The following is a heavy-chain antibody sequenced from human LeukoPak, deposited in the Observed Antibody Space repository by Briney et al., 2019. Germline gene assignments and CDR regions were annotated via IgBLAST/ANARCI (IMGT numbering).Heavy chain of an antibody. J-gene: IGHJ3*02. CDR2: IYSDDDT. D-gene: IGHD3-22*01. V-gene: IGHV3-66*02. CDR1: GFTVSSNY. CDR3: AREGYYDISGTSRAFDI. Sequence: PGGSLRLSCAASGFTVSSNYMSWVRQAPGKGLEWVSLIYSDDDTYYADSVKGRFTISRDNSKNTLYLQMSSLRTEDTAVYYCAREGYYDISGTSRAFDIWGQGTMVTVSS.